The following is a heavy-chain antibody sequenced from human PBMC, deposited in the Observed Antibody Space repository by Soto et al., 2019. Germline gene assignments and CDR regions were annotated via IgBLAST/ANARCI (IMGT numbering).Heavy chain of an antibody. V-gene: IGHV1-69*13. CDR2: IIPIFGTA. D-gene: IGHD1-26*01. Sequence: SVKVSCKASGGTFSSYAISWVRQAPGQGLEWMGGIIPIFGTANYAQKFQGRVTITADESTSTAYMELSSLRSEDTAVYYCARAFGGATYFDYWGQGTLVTVSS. CDR1: GGTFSSYA. J-gene: IGHJ4*02. CDR3: ARAFGGATYFDY.